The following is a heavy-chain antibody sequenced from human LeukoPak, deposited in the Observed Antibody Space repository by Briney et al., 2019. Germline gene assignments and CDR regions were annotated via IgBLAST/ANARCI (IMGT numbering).Heavy chain of an antibody. J-gene: IGHJ4*02. V-gene: IGHV5-51*01. D-gene: IGHD4-17*01. CDR3: ARRPLVEGYGDQPDYFDY. CDR1: GYSFTSYW. CDR2: IYPGDSDT. Sequence: GESLKISCKGSGYSFTSYWIGWVRQMPGKVLGWMGIIYPGDSDTRYSPSFQGQVTISADTSISTAYLQWRSLKASDTAMYYCARRPLVEGYGDQPDYFDYWGQGTLVTVSS.